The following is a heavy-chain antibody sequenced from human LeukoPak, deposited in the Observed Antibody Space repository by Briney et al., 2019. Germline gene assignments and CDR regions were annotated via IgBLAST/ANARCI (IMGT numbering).Heavy chain of an antibody. Sequence: VASLKVSCKASGYTFTNYAMNWVRQAPGQGLEWMGWIHPSTGNPAYAQGFTGRFVFSLDTSASTTYMEISSLKAEDTAVYFCARAFQSLGGLSLPDYWGQGTLVTVSS. CDR3: ARAFQSLGGLSLPDY. V-gene: IGHV7-4-1*02. CDR2: IHPSTGNP. D-gene: IGHD3-16*02. J-gene: IGHJ4*02. CDR1: GYTFTNYA.